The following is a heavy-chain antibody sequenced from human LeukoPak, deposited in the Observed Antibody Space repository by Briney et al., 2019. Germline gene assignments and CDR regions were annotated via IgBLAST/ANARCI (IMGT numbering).Heavy chain of an antibody. Sequence: KPSETLSLTCTVSGGSISSGDYYWSWIRQPPGKGLEWIGYIYYSGITNYNPSLKSRVTMSVDTTRKRFSLRLTSESAADTGVYYCARGGGGAKAFYFDYWGQGSLVTVSS. J-gene: IGHJ4*02. D-gene: IGHD1-26*01. CDR2: IYYSGIT. CDR3: ARGGGGAKAFYFDY. V-gene: IGHV4-30-4*01. CDR1: GGSISSGDYY.